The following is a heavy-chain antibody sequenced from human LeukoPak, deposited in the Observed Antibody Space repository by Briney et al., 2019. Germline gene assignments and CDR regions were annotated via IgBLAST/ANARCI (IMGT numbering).Heavy chain of an antibody. CDR3: ARDPPLWGAAAGAAFDI. Sequence: SETLSLTCTVSGYSISSGYYWGWIRQPPGKGLEWIGSIYHSGSTYYNPSLKSRVTISVDTSKNQFSLKLSSVTAADTAVYYCARDPPLWGAAAGAAFDIWGQGTMVTVSS. CDR1: GYSISSGYY. D-gene: IGHD6-13*01. V-gene: IGHV4-38-2*02. CDR2: IYHSGST. J-gene: IGHJ3*02.